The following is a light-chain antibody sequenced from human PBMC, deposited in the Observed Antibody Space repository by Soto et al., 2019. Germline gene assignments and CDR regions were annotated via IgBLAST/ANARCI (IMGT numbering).Light chain of an antibody. J-gene: IGKJ5*01. V-gene: IGKV1-39*01. CDR2: AAS. CDR3: QQLTSYPIT. CDR1: QSISNH. Sequence: EIQVTDSQSSLSASVDDRVIITCRASQSISNHLNWYQQKPGKAPKLLIFAASSLQSGVPSRFSGSRSGPDFTLTISSLQPEDFATYYCQQLTSYPITFGQGTRLAI.